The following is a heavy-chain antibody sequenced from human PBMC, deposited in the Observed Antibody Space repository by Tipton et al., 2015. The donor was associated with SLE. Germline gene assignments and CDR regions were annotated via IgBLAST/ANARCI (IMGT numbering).Heavy chain of an antibody. J-gene: IGHJ3*02. CDR2: IDTSGVYT. CDR1: GVTFSSYA. Sequence: LSLTCTVSGVTFSSYAMRWVRPAPGKGLEWGSGIDTSGVYTYYPDSMKGRFTRSRDNSRNTVYLQMNSLRAEDTAVYYCAKGLRTGSDYIRRDAFHMWGQGTLVTVSS. CDR3: AKGLRTGSDYIRRDAFHM. D-gene: IGHD6-25*01. V-gene: IGHV3-23*01.